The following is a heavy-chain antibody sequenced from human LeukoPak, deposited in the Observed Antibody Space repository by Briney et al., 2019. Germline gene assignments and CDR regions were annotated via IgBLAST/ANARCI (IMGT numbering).Heavy chain of an antibody. Sequence: GGSLRLSCAASGFTFSSYAMSWVRQAPGKGLEWVSAISGSGGSAYYADSVKGRFTISRDNSKNTLYLQMNSPRAEDTAVYYCAKGYCSGGSCRGYYYGMDVWGQGTTVTVSS. J-gene: IGHJ6*02. V-gene: IGHV3-23*01. CDR3: AKGYCSGGSCRGYYYGMDV. CDR2: ISGSGGSA. D-gene: IGHD2-15*01. CDR1: GFTFSSYA.